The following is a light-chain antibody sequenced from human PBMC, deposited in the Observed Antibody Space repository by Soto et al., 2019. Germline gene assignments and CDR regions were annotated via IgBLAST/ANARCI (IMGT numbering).Light chain of an antibody. V-gene: IGLV2-11*01. CDR1: NSDVGAYNF. J-gene: IGLJ1*01. Sequence: QSVLTQPRSVSGSPGQSVTISCTGTNSDVGAYNFVSWYQHYPGKVPKLMIYDVNKRSSGVPERFSGSKSGNTASLTISGLQAEDEADYYCGSHADTFYVFGSGTKLTVL. CDR2: DVN. CDR3: GSHADTFYV.